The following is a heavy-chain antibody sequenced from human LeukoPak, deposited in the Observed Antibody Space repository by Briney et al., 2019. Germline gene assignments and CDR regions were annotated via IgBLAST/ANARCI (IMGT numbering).Heavy chain of an antibody. CDR3: ARAPSRSWYRYYYYMDV. V-gene: IGHV4-39*07. J-gene: IGHJ6*03. CDR2: IYYSGST. CDR1: GGSISSSSYY. D-gene: IGHD6-13*01. Sequence: SETLSLTCTVSGGSISSSSYYWGWIRQPPGKGLEWIGSIYYSGSTYYNPSLKSRVTISVDTSKNQFSLKLSSVTAADTAVYYCARAPSRSWYRYYYYMDVWGKGTTVTVSS.